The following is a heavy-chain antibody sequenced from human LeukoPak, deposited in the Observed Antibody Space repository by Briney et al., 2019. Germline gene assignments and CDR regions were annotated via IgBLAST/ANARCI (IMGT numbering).Heavy chain of an antibody. V-gene: IGHV4-38-2*01. CDR2: IYHSGST. Sequence: PSETLSLTCAVSGYSISSGYYWGWIRQPPGKGLEWIGSIYHSGSTYYNPSLKSRVTISVDTSKNQFSLKLSSVTAADTAVYYCARHGGYCSSTSCYAHGAFDIWGQGTMVTVSS. D-gene: IGHD2-2*01. J-gene: IGHJ3*02. CDR3: ARHGGYCSSTSCYAHGAFDI. CDR1: GYSISSGYY.